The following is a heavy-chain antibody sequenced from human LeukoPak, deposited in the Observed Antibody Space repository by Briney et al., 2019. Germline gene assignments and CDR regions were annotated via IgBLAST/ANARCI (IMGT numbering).Heavy chain of an antibody. V-gene: IGHV1-2*02. D-gene: IGHD6-19*01. Sequence: ASVKVSCKASGYTFTGYYMHWVRQAPGQGLEWMGWINPNSGGTSYPQKFQGRVTMTRDTSISTVYMELNRLRFDDTAVYYCARDREYSSGWNSAFDIWGQGTMVAVSS. CDR3: ARDREYSSGWNSAFDI. CDR2: INPNSGGT. CDR1: GYTFTGYY. J-gene: IGHJ3*02.